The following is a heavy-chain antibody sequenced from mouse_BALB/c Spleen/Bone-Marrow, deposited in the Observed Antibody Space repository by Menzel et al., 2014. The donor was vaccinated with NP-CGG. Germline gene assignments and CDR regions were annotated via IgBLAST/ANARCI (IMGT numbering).Heavy chain of an antibody. V-gene: IGHV1-5*01. CDR1: GYSFTSYW. CDR3: TFLVKEDFAY. Sequence: EVQLQQSGTVLARPGASVKMSCKASGYSFTSYWMHWVKQRPGQGLEWIGAFYPGNSDTTYNQKFKGKAKLTAVTSASNAYMELSSLTNEDSAVYYCTFLVKEDFAYWGQGTLVTVSA. J-gene: IGHJ3*01. CDR2: FYPGNSDT. D-gene: IGHD2-10*02.